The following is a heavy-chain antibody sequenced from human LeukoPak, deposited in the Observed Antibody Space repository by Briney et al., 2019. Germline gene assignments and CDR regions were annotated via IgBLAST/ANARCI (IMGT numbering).Heavy chain of an antibody. V-gene: IGHV3-21*01. CDR2: ISSSSSYI. CDR3: AKDSPQAAIVVVPAAMGFDY. CDR1: GFTFSSYS. J-gene: IGHJ4*02. Sequence: GGSLRLSCAASGFTFSSYSMNWVRQAPGKGLEWVSSISSSSSYIYYADSVKGRFTISRDNAKNSLYLQMNSLRAEDTAVYYCAKDSPQAAIVVVPAAMGFDYWGQGTLVTVSS. D-gene: IGHD2-2*01.